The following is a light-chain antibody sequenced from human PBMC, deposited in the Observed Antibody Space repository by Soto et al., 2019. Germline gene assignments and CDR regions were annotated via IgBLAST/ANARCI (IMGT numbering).Light chain of an antibody. CDR3: SSVAGGQFV. CDR1: RSDVGYYNY. J-gene: IGLJ1*01. V-gene: IGLV2-8*01. CDR2: EVS. Sequence: QSVLTQPPFASGSPGQSVTISCTGTRSDVGYYNYVSWYQQHPGRAPKLMIYEVSERPSGVPARFSASKSGNTAYLTVSGLQAEDEADYYCSSVAGGQFVFGTGTKLTVL.